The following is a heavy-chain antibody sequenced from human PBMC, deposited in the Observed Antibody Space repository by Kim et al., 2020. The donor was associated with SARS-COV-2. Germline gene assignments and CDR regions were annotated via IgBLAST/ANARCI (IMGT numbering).Heavy chain of an antibody. V-gene: IGHV3-30*18. CDR3: AKSRVSSSGSSDY. CDR2: ISYDGNKK. Sequence: GGSLRLSCAASGFTFCSYGMHWVRHAPGKGLEWVAVISYDGNKKYYADSVKGRFTISRDNSKNTLYLQMNSLRAEDTAVYYCAKSRVSSSGSSDYWGQGTLVSVSS. J-gene: IGHJ4*02. D-gene: IGHD3-22*01. CDR1: GFTFCSYG.